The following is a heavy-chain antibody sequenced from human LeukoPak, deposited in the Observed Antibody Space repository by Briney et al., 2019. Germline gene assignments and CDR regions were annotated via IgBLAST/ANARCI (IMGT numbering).Heavy chain of an antibody. Sequence: PGGSLRLSCAASVFTFSTYEMNWVRQAPGKGLEWVSYITTSGNSIYYADSVKGRFTISRDNTKNSLYLQMNSLRAEDTAVYYCARGGSVSYYFDYWGQGTLVTVSS. CDR1: VFTFSTYE. CDR3: ARGGSVSYYFDY. J-gene: IGHJ4*02. V-gene: IGHV3-48*03. CDR2: ITTSGNSI. D-gene: IGHD1-26*01.